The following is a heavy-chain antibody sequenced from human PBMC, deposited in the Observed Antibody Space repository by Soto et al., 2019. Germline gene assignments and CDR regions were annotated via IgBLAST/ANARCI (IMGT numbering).Heavy chain of an antibody. J-gene: IGHJ5*02. V-gene: IGHV1-69*01. CDR1: GRTFSSYA. D-gene: IGHD3-3*02. CDR3: ASRAFKGGNWFDP. CDR2: NIPIFGTE. Sequence: QVQLVQTGAEVKKPGSSVKVSCKASGRTFSSYAISWVRQAPGQELEWMGGNIPIFGTENYAQKFQGRVTTTADESTSTAYMELSSLRSEDTAVYYCASRAFKGGNWFDPWGQGTLVTVSS.